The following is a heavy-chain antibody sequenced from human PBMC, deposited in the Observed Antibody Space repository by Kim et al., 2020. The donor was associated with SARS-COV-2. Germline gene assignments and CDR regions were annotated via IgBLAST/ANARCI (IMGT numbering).Heavy chain of an antibody. CDR3: ARESSLIVVPQKLVYNWFDP. Sequence: GGSLRLSCAASGFRFSSYSMDWLRQAPGKGLEWIAYISGSGTTTSYADSVKGRFTISRDNAKNSLYLQMNSLRDDDTAVYYCARESSLIVVPQKLVYNWFDPWGQGTLVTVSS. CDR1: GFRFSSYS. D-gene: IGHD3-22*01. CDR2: ISGSGTTT. J-gene: IGHJ5*02. V-gene: IGHV3-48*02.